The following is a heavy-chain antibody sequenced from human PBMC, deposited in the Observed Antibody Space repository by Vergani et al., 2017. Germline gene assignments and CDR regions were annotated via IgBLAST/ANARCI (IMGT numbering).Heavy chain of an antibody. V-gene: IGHV4-30-2*01. Sequence: QLQLQESGSGLVKPSQTLSLTCAVSGGSISSGGYSWSWIRQPPGKGLEWIGYIYHSGSTYYNPSLKSRVTISVYRSKNQFSLKLSSVTAADTAVYYCARGGYGSGSYSDFDYGSQGTLVTVSS. J-gene: IGHJ4*02. CDR3: ARGGYGSGSYSDFDY. CDR2: IYHSGST. D-gene: IGHD3-10*01. CDR1: GGSISSGGYS.